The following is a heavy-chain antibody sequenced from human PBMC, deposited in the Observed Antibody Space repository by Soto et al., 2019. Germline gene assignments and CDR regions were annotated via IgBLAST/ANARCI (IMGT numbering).Heavy chain of an antibody. D-gene: IGHD3-9*01. V-gene: IGHV4-34*01. Sequence: SETLSLTCAVYGGSFSGYYWSWIRQPPGKGLEWIGEINHSGSTNYNPSLKSRVTISVDTSKNQFSLKLSSVTAADTAVYYCARGRILTGHYRWFGYYFDYWGQGTLVTVSS. J-gene: IGHJ4*02. CDR2: INHSGST. CDR1: GGSFSGYY. CDR3: ARGRILTGHYRWFGYYFDY.